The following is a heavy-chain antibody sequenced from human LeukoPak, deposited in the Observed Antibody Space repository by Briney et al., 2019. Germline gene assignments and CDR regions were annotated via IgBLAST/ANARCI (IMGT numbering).Heavy chain of an antibody. CDR3: ARFYSGYGHLGYYYYMDV. V-gene: IGHV1-2*02. CDR1: GYTFTGYY. J-gene: IGHJ6*03. D-gene: IGHD5-12*01. Sequence: ASVKVSCKASGYTFTGYYMHWVRQAPGQGLEWMGWINPNSGGTNYAQKFQGRVTMTRDTSISTAYMELSRLRSDDTAVYYCARFYSGYGHLGYYYYMDVWGKGTTVTVSS. CDR2: INPNSGGT.